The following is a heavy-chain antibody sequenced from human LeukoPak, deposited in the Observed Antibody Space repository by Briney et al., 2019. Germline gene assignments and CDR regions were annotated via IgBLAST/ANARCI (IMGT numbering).Heavy chain of an antibody. J-gene: IGHJ5*02. Sequence: ASVKVSCTASGYTFTGYYMHWVRQAPGQGLEWMGWINPNSGGTNYAQKFQGRVTMTRDTSISTAYMDLSRLRSGDTAVYYCARDPPKTLYSSSWGFDPWGQGTLVTVSS. CDR1: GYTFTGYY. D-gene: IGHD6-13*01. CDR3: ARDPPKTLYSSSWGFDP. V-gene: IGHV1-2*02. CDR2: INPNSGGT.